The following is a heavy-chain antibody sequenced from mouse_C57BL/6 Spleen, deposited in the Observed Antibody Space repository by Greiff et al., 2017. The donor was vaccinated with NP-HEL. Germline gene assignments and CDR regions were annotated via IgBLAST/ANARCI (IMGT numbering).Heavy chain of an antibody. CDR1: GYTFTDYN. J-gene: IGHJ1*03. CDR2: INPNNGGT. CDR3: AREGSHYYYGSEDWYFDV. Sequence: VQLQQSGPELVKPGASVKIPCKASGYTFTDYNMDWVKQSHGKSLEWIGDINPNNGGTIYNQKFKGKATLTVDKSSSTAYMELRSLTSEDTAVYYCAREGSHYYYGSEDWYFDVWGTGTTVTVSS. D-gene: IGHD1-1*01. V-gene: IGHV1-18*01.